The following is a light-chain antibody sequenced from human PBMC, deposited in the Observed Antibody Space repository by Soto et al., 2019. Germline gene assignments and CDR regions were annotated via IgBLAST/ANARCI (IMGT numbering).Light chain of an antibody. CDR1: QSVNSRF. V-gene: IGKV3-20*01. CDR3: QRYGDSPPNT. Sequence: EIAGTQSPGTLSLSPRESASLSCRASQSVNSRFLAWFQHKPGQAPSLLIYAASTRASGIPDMFSGSTSGTDFTLTSSRLEPEDFAVYYCQRYGDSPPNTFGQRNKLEIK. J-gene: IGKJ2*01. CDR2: AAS.